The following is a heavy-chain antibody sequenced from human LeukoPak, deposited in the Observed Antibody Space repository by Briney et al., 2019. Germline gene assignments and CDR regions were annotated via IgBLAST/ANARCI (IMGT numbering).Heavy chain of an antibody. CDR2: ISYDGSNK. CDR1: GFTFSSYA. V-gene: IGHV3-30-3*01. Sequence: TGGSLRLSCAASGFTFSSYAMHWVRQAPGKGLEWVAVISYDGSNKYYADSVKGRLTISRDNSKNTLYLQMNSLRAEDTAVYYCARDWRGYCSGGSCYEGDWFDPWGQGTLVTVSS. J-gene: IGHJ5*02. CDR3: ARDWRGYCSGGSCYEGDWFDP. D-gene: IGHD2-15*01.